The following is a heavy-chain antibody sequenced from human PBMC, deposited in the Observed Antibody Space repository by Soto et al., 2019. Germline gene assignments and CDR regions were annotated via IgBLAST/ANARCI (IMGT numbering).Heavy chain of an antibody. CDR1: GGTFSSYA. V-gene: IGHV1-69*06. CDR2: IIPIFGTA. J-gene: IGHJ4*02. D-gene: IGHD5-18*01. CDR3: ARGDTAMAYDY. Sequence: ASVKVSCKASGGTFSSYAISWVRQAPGQGLEWMGGIIPIFGTANYAQKFQGRVTITADKSTSTAYMELSSLRSEDTAVYYCARGDTAMAYDYWGQGTLVTVSS.